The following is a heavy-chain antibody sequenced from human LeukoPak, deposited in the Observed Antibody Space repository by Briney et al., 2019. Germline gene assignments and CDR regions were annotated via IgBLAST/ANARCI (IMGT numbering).Heavy chain of an antibody. CDR3: ARDHDFSPGWFDP. Sequence: SETLSLTCTVSGGSISSSSYYWGWIRQPPGKGLEWIGSVYYSGSTNYNPSLKSRVTISVDTSKNQFSLKLSSVTAADTAVYYCARDHDFSPGWFDPWGQRTLVTVSS. D-gene: IGHD3-3*01. V-gene: IGHV4-39*07. CDR2: VYYSGST. CDR1: GGSISSSSYY. J-gene: IGHJ5*02.